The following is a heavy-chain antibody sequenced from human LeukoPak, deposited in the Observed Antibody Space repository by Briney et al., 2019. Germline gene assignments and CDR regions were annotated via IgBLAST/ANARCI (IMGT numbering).Heavy chain of an antibody. CDR3: ARDGLTMVRGVIPFDY. J-gene: IGHJ4*02. CDR2: ISSSGSTI. D-gene: IGHD3-10*01. V-gene: IGHV3-48*03. Sequence: GGSLRLSCAASGFTFSSYEMNWVRQAPGKGLEWVSYISSSGSTIYYADSVKGRFTISRDNAENSLYLQMNSLRAEDTAVYYCARDGLTMVRGVIPFDYWGQGTLVTVSS. CDR1: GFTFSSYE.